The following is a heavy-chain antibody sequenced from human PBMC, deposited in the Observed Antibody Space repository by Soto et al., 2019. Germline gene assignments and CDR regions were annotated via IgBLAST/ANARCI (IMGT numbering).Heavy chain of an antibody. D-gene: IGHD5-12*01. Sequence: GASVKVSCKASGGTFSSYTISWVRQAPGQGLEWMGRIIPILGIANYAQKFQGRVTITADKSTSTAYMELSSLRSEDTAVYYCARSGSVGIIAWLRSTTWGQGTLVTVSS. CDR2: IIPILGIA. V-gene: IGHV1-69*02. CDR3: ARSGSVGIIAWLRSTT. CDR1: GGTFSSYT. J-gene: IGHJ5*02.